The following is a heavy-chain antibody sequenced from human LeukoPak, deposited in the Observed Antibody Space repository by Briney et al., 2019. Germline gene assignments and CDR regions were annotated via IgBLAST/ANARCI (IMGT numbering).Heavy chain of an antibody. V-gene: IGHV4-39*01. Sequence: SETLSLTCTVSSGSISSSTYYWGWIRQPPGKGLEWIGDISYNGRTNYTPSLKSRVTISVDTSKNQLSLKLRFVTASDTAVYYCARRDIVATIDYWGQGTLITVSS. CDR2: ISYNGRT. D-gene: IGHD5-12*01. CDR3: ARRDIVATIDY. J-gene: IGHJ4*02. CDR1: SGSISSSTYY.